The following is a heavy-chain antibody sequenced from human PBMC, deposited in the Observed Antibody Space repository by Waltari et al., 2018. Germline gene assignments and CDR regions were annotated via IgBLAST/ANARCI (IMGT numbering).Heavy chain of an antibody. CDR1: GFSLSTTGVG. V-gene: IGHV2-5*02. CDR3: SHSRGIVGLRSRVYYFDY. CDR2: IYWDGGK. D-gene: IGHD5-12*01. Sequence: QESGPTLVKPTQTLTLTCTFSGFSLSTTGVGVGWIRQPPGKALEWLALIYWDGGKRYSPSLKSRLTITKDTAKNQVVLTMTNMDPVDTATYYCSHSRGIVGLRSRVYYFDYWGQGTLVTVSS. J-gene: IGHJ4*02.